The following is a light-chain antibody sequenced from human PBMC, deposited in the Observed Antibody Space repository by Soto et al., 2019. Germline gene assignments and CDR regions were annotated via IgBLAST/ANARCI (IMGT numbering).Light chain of an antibody. CDR3: QQYGSSPLT. Sequence: EIVLTQSPGTLSLSPGERATLSCRASQSVSSSYLAWYQQTPGQAPRLLISGASSRATGIPDRFSGSGSGKDFTLTSSRLEPEDFAVYYWQQYGSSPLTFGGGTKVEIK. J-gene: IGKJ4*01. V-gene: IGKV3-20*01. CDR2: GAS. CDR1: QSVSSSY.